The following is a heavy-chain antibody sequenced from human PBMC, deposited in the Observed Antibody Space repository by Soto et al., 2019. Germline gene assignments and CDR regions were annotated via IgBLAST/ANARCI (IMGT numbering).Heavy chain of an antibody. D-gene: IGHD4-4*01. V-gene: IGHV3-23*01. CDR2: ISGSGGST. Sequence: GGTLRLSCAASGFTFSSYAMSWVRQAPGKGLEWVSAISGSGGSTYYADSVKGRFTISRDNSKNTLYLQMNSLRAEDTAVYYCAKEENKPRWRVTTFDYWGQGTLVTVSS. CDR3: AKEENKPRWRVTTFDY. J-gene: IGHJ4*02. CDR1: GFTFSSYA.